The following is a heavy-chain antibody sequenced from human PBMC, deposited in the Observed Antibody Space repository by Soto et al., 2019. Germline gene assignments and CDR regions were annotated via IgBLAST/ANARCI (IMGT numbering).Heavy chain of an antibody. CDR1: GFTFSSYW. J-gene: IGHJ4*02. V-gene: IGHV3-74*01. Sequence: GGSLRLSCAASGFTFSSYWMHRVRQAPGKGLVWVSRINSDGSSTSYADSVKGRFTISRDNAKNTLYLQMNSLRAEDTAVYYCARDGYNSFFDYWGQGTLVTVSS. CDR3: ARDGYNSFFDY. CDR2: INSDGSST. D-gene: IGHD5-12*01.